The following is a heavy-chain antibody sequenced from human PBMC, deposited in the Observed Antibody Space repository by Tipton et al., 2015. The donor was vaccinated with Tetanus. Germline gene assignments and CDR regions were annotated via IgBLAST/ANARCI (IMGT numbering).Heavy chain of an antibody. D-gene: IGHD6-25*01. CDR1: GFTLRSYS. CDR2: ISTTSNTI. CDR3: GKDSGWNLIGIEI. Sequence: SLRLSCAASGFTLRSYSMNWVRQAPGKGLEWISYISTTSNTIYYADSVKGRFTVSRDNAKNSLFLQMNSLRAEDAAFYYCGKDSGWNLIGIEIWGQGTMVTVSS. J-gene: IGHJ3*02. V-gene: IGHV3-48*04.